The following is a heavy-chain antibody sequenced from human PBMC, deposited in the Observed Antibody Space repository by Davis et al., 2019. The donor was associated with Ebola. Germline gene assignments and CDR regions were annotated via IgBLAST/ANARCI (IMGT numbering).Heavy chain of an antibody. V-gene: IGHV3-48*03. CDR3: ASLEHGKGGS. Sequence: GGSLRLSCAASGFTFSSYEMNWVRQAPGKGLEWVSYTSVSDTTTYYADSVKGRFTISRDNAKNSLYLQMNSLRAEDTAVYFCASLEHGKGGSWGQGTLVTVSS. CDR2: TSVSDTTT. J-gene: IGHJ5*02. D-gene: IGHD1-26*01. CDR1: GFTFSSYE.